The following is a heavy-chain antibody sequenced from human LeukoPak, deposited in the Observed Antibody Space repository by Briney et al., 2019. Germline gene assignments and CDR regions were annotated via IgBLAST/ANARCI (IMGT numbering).Heavy chain of an antibody. CDR1: GGSFSGYY. V-gene: IGHV4-4*07. CDR2: IYTSGST. D-gene: IGHD3-9*01. J-gene: IGHJ3*02. Sequence: PSETLSLNCAVYGGSFSGYYWSWIRQPAGKGLEWIGRIYTSGSTNYNPSLKSRVTISVDTSKNRFSLKLSSVTAADTAVYYCARDSAYYDILTGYSFAFDIWGQGTMVTVSS. CDR3: ARDSAYYDILTGYSFAFDI.